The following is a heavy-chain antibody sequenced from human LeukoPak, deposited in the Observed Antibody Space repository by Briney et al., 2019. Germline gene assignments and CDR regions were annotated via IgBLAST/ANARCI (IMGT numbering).Heavy chain of an antibody. Sequence: SETLSLTCTVSGGSLSSYYWSWIRQPPGKGLEWIGYIYYSGSTNYNPSLKSRATISLDTSKNQFSLKLSSVTAADTAVYYCARDAGIAAVGKPGIFDYWGQGTLVTVSS. J-gene: IGHJ4*02. D-gene: IGHD6-13*01. CDR3: ARDAGIAAVGKPGIFDY. V-gene: IGHV4-59*12. CDR2: IYYSGST. CDR1: GGSLSSYY.